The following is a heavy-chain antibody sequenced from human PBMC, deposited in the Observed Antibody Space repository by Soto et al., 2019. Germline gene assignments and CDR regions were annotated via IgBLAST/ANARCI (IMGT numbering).Heavy chain of an antibody. V-gene: IGHV3-7*05. J-gene: IGHJ4*02. D-gene: IGHD6-13*01. CDR1: GFTFSSYW. CDR2: IKQDGSEK. Sequence: PGGSLRLSCAASGFTFSSYWMSWVRQAPGKGLEWVANIKQDGSEKYYVDSVKGRFTISRDNAKNSLYLQMNSLRAEDTAVYYYARDVEGPNSAAGTFIDYWGQGTLVTVSS. CDR3: ARDVEGPNSAAGTFIDY.